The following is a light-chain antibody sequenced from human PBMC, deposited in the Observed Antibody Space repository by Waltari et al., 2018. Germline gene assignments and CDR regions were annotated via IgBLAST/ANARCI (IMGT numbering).Light chain of an antibody. Sequence: EIMLTQSPGTLSLSPGERATLSCRASQSISKYLAWYQQKPGQAPRLLSYDAADRATGIPDRFSGSGSGTDFSLTISRLEPEDSAVYYCQKYGTLPATFGQGTKVEIK. CDR1: QSISKY. CDR3: QKYGTLPAT. V-gene: IGKV3-20*01. J-gene: IGKJ1*01. CDR2: DAA.